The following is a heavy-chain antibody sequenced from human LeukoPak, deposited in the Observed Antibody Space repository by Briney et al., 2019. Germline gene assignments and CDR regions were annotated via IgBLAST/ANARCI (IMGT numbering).Heavy chain of an antibody. V-gene: IGHV4-59*01. J-gene: IGHJ4*02. CDR3: ARERISSSSGDYYFDC. D-gene: IGHD6-6*01. CDR1: GGSISSYY. Sequence: SETLSLTCTVSGGSISSYYWSWIRQPPGKGLEWIGYIYTSGSTNYNPSLKSRVTMSVDTSKNQFSLKLSSVTAADTAVYYCARERISSSSGDYYFDCWGQGTLVTVSS. CDR2: IYTSGST.